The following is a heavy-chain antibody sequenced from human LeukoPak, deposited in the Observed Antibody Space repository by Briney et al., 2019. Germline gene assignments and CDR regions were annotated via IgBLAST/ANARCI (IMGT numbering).Heavy chain of an antibody. CDR1: GYSFTSYW. Sequence: GESLKISCKGSGYSFTSYWIGWVRPMPGKGLEWMGIIYPGDSDTRYSPSFQGQVTISADKSISTAYLQWSSLKASDTAMYYCARQDSDCSSTSCYDIDFDYWGQGTLVTVSS. V-gene: IGHV5-51*01. D-gene: IGHD2-2*01. CDR2: IYPGDSDT. CDR3: ARQDSDCSSTSCYDIDFDY. J-gene: IGHJ4*02.